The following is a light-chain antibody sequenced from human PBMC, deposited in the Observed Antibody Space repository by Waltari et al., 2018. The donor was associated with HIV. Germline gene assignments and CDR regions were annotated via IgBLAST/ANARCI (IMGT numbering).Light chain of an antibody. CDR1: TGPVSSGHY. J-gene: IGLJ2*01. CDR2: SSN. V-gene: IGLV7-43*01. Sequence: QTVVTQAPSLSVAPGGTLTLTCSSATGPVSSGHYANSFQQKPGQPPRPLVYSSNKRHSFPPERCSASLGGDRAALTLSSVWPEDQADYFCMLFFRSSSLFGGGTKVTVL. CDR3: MLFFRSSSL.